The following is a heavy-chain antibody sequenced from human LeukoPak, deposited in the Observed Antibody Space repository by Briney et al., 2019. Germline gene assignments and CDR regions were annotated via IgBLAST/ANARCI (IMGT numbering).Heavy chain of an antibody. V-gene: IGHV3-23*01. CDR1: GFTFTSYA. CDR3: AKDLEIVVVITLDY. D-gene: IGHD3-22*01. J-gene: IGHJ4*02. Sequence: GGSLRLSCAASGFTFTSYAMTWVRQAPGKGLEWVSAISGSGGSTYYADSAKGRFTISRDNSKNTLYLQMNSLRAEDRAVYYCAKDLEIVVVITLDYWGQGTLVTVSS. CDR2: ISGSGGST.